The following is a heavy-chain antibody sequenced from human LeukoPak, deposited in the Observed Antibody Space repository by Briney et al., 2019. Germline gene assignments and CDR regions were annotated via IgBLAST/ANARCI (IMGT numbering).Heavy chain of an antibody. CDR1: GGSISSYY. CDR3: ARRQIYFDY. V-gene: IGHV4-4*08. CDR2: VYTDGST. J-gene: IGHJ4*02. Sequence: SETLSLTCTVSGGSISSYYWSWIPQPAGKGLEWIGYVYTDGSTKYNPSLKSRVTISLDTSKNQLSLKLSSVTAADTAVYYCARRQIYFDYWGQGTLVTVSS.